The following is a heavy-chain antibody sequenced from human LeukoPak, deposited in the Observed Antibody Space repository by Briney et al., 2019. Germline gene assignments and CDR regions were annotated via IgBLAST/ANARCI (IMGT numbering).Heavy chain of an antibody. CDR2: VNPSGGST. D-gene: IGHD3-3*02. CDR1: GYSFSTFY. J-gene: IGHJ4*02. CDR3: ARDAF. V-gene: IGHV1-46*01. Sequence: ASVKVSCKTSGYSFSTFYIHWVRQAPGQGLEWMGMVNPSGGSTISAHRFQDRVNMTTDTSTRTVYMEMTGLTSDDTGIYYCARDAFWGQGTQVTVSS.